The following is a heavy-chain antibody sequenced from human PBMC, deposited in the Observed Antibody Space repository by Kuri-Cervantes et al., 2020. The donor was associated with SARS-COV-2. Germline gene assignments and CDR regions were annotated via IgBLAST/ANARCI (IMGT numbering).Heavy chain of an antibody. CDR3: GYSYGTVNTGYYYGMDV. D-gene: IGHD5-18*01. J-gene: IGHJ6*02. V-gene: IGHV1-69*13. Sequence: SVKVSCKASGGTFSSYAISWVRQAPGQGLEWMGGIIPIFGTANYAQKFQGRVTITPDESTSTAYMELSSLRSEDTAVYYCGYSYGTVNTGYYYGMDVWGQGTTVTVSS. CDR1: GGTFSSYA. CDR2: IIPIFGTA.